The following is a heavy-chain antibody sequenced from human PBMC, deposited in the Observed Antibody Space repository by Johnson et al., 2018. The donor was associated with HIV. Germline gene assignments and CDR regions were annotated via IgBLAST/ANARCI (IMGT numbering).Heavy chain of an antibody. CDR1: GFTFSSYA. Sequence: QVQLVESGGGVVQPGRSLRLSCAASGFTFSSYAMHWVRQAPGKGLEWAAVISKDGSSAYYADSVKGRFTISRDNSKNTLYLQMNSLRAGDTALYYCARAVCRGGRCYSHDAFDIWGQGTMVTVSS. V-gene: IGHV3-30*04. CDR3: ARAVCRGGRCYSHDAFDI. D-gene: IGHD2-15*01. J-gene: IGHJ3*02. CDR2: ISKDGSSA.